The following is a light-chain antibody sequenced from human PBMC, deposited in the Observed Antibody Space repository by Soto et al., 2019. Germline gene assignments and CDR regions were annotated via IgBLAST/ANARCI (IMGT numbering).Light chain of an antibody. Sequence: DIQMTQSPSSLSASVGDRVTITCRASQSISNYLNWYQQKPGKAPKLLMYAASSLQSGVPSRFGGSGSGTDFNLTISSLQAEDFATYYCQQSYSTPRTFGQGTKVEIK. V-gene: IGKV1-39*01. CDR3: QQSYSTPRT. CDR2: AAS. CDR1: QSISNY. J-gene: IGKJ1*01.